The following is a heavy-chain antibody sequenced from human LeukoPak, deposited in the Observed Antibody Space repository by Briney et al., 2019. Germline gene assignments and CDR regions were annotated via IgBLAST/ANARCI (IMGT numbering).Heavy chain of an antibody. CDR1: GYTFTGYY. J-gene: IGHJ4*02. V-gene: IGHV1-2*02. D-gene: IGHD1-26*01. CDR3: ARGGKTQWDPFDY. Sequence: GASVKVSCKASGYTFTGYYIHWVRQAPGQGLEWMGWINPNSGGTNYAEKFQGRVTMTRDTFISTAYMELSRLISDDTAVYHCARGGKTQWDPFDYWGQGTLVTVSS. CDR2: INPNSGGT.